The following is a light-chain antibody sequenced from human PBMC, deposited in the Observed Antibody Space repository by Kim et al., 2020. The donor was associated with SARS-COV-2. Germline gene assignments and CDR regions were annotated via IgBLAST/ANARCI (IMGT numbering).Light chain of an antibody. CDR1: QSVSSSY. CDR3: QQYGNSPT. Sequence: EIVLTQSPGTLSLSPGERATLSCRASQSVSSSYLGWYQQKPGQAPRLLIYGASSRATGIPDRFSGSGSGTDFTLTISRLEPEDFAVYYCQQYGNSPTFGRGTKLEIK. V-gene: IGKV3-20*01. J-gene: IGKJ2*01. CDR2: GAS.